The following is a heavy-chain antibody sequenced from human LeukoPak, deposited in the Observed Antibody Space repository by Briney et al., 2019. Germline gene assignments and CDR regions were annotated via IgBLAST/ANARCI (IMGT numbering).Heavy chain of an antibody. D-gene: IGHD2-2*01. Sequence: GGSLRLSCAASGFTFSSCAMSWVRQAPGKGLEWVSAISGSGSSTYYADSVKGRFTISRDNSKNTLYLQMNSLRAEDTAVYYCAKDSFLTQHFDYWGQGTLVTVSS. CDR2: ISGSGSST. CDR3: AKDSFLTQHFDY. CDR1: GFTFSSCA. V-gene: IGHV3-23*01. J-gene: IGHJ4*02.